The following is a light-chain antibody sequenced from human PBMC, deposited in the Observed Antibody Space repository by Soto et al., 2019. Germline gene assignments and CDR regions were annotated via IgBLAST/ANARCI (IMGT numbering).Light chain of an antibody. CDR3: LQDYNFPWA. J-gene: IGKJ1*01. Sequence: IQMTQSPSSLSASVGERVTISCRASRGIRSDLAWYQQKPGKVPKLLIYGASKLESGVPSRFSGSGFGTDFTLTISILQPEDFATYYCLQDYNFPWAFGQGTKVEIK. CDR1: RGIRSD. CDR2: GAS. V-gene: IGKV1-6*01.